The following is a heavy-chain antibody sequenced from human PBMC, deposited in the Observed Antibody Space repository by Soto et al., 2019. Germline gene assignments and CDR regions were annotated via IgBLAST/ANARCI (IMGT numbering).Heavy chain of an antibody. J-gene: IGHJ6*02. CDR1: GGTFSSYA. D-gene: IGHD2-2*01. CDR2: IIPIFGTA. V-gene: IGHV1-69*13. CDR3: ARDQWNCSSTSCYPATNYYYYYGMDV. Sequence: SVKVSCKASGGTFSSYAISWVRQAPGQGLEWMGGIIPIFGTANYAQKFQGRVTITADESTSTAYMELSSLRSEDTAVYYCARDQWNCSSTSCYPATNYYYYYGMDVWGQGTTVTVSS.